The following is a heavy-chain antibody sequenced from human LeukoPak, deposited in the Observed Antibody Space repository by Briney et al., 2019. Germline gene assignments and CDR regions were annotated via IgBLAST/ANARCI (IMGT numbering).Heavy chain of an antibody. CDR3: ARDPYSSGWPSYYYYGMDV. V-gene: IGHV3-7*01. J-gene: IGHJ6*02. CDR2: IKQDGSEK. CDR1: GFTFSSYW. D-gene: IGHD6-19*01. Sequence: PGGSLRLSCAASGFTFSSYWMSWVCQAPGKGLEWVANIKQDGSEKYYVDSVKGRFTISRDNAKNSLYLQMNSLRAEDTAVYYCARDPYSSGWPSYYYYGMDVWGQGTTVTVSS.